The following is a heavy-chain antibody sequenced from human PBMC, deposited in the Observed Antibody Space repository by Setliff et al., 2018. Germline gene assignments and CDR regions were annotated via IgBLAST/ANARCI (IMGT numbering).Heavy chain of an antibody. CDR2: IYTSWST. CDR3: ARGMPIGYFQP. CDR1: GDSISSRPFY. V-gene: IGHV4-61*09. D-gene: IGHD2-2*01. Sequence: PSETLSLTCTVSGDSISSRPFYWGWFRQPAGKELEWIGQIYTSWSTIYNPSLKSRVTISLDTSKNHFSLNLTSVTAADTAIYYCARGMPIGYFQPWGQGTLVTVSS. J-gene: IGHJ1*01.